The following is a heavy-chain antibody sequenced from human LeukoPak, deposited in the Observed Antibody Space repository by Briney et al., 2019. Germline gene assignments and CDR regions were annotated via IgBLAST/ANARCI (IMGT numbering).Heavy chain of an antibody. CDR1: GFTFSSYA. J-gene: IGHJ4*02. CDR3: ARGALGDYYDSSGYSFDD. V-gene: IGHV3-30-3*01. D-gene: IGHD3-22*01. Sequence: SGGSLRLSCAASGFTFSSYAMHWVRQAPGKGLEWVAVISYDGSNKYYADSVKGRFTISRDNAKNSLYLQMNSLRAEDTAVYYCARGALGDYYDSSGYSFDDWGQGTLVTVSS. CDR2: ISYDGSNK.